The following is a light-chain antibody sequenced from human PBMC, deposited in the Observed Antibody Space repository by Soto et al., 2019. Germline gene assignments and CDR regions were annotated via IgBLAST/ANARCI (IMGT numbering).Light chain of an antibody. CDR1: QGIRND. J-gene: IGKJ1*01. CDR2: EAS. CDR3: LQDFKYPRT. V-gene: IGKV1-6*01. Sequence: AILMTPSPSSLSASVGDEVTITCRASQGIRNDLAWYQQKPGKAPKLLIYEASTLQSGVPSRFSGSYSGTDFTLTIGSLQPEDFATYYCLQDFKYPRTFGQGTKVDI.